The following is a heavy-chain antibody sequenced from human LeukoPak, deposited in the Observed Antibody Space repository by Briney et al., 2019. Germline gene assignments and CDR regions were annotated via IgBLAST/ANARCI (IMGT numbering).Heavy chain of an antibody. CDR2: IIPIFGTA. Sequence: GASVKVSCKASGGLYSSYGISWVRQAPGQGLEWMGGIIPIFGTANYAQKFQGRVTITTDESTSTAYLELSSLKPEDTAVYYCARDGSGGGWGQGTLVTVSS. J-gene: IGHJ4*02. D-gene: IGHD3-16*01. CDR3: ARDGSGGG. V-gene: IGHV1-69*05. CDR1: GGLYSSYG.